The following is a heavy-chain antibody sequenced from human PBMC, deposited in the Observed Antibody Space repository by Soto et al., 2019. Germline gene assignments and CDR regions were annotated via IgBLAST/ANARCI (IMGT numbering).Heavy chain of an antibody. J-gene: IGHJ5*02. D-gene: IGHD1-7*01. Sequence: SETLSLTCTVSGGSISSYYWSWIRQPPGKGLEWIGYIYYSGSTNYNPSLKSRVTISVDTSKNQFSLKLSSVTAADTAVYYCARIMRNWNYVLFDPWGQGTLVTVS. CDR1: GGSISSYY. V-gene: IGHV4-59*08. CDR2: IYYSGST. CDR3: ARIMRNWNYVLFDP.